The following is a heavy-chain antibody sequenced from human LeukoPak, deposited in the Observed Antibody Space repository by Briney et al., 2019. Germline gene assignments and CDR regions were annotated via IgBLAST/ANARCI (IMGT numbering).Heavy chain of an antibody. V-gene: IGHV3-33*06. J-gene: IGHJ5*02. CDR2: IWYDGTNK. Sequence: GRSLRLSCAASGFTFSAYGMHWVRQAPGKGLDRVAIIWYDGTNKYYTDSVKGRFTISRDNSKNTLYLQMNSLRAEDTAVYYCAKKAGNDYGDQNWFDPWGQGTLVTVSS. CDR3: AKKAGNDYGDQNWFDP. D-gene: IGHD4-17*01. CDR1: GFTFSAYG.